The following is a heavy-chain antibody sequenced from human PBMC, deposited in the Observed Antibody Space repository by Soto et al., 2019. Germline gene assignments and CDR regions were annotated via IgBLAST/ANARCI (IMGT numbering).Heavy chain of an antibody. V-gene: IGHV3-23*01. Sequence: GGSLRLSCAASGFTFSNYGMNWVRQAPGKGLDWVSTISGNGDNTYYADSVKGRFSISRDNSKKTLYLQMNSLIVEDTAIYYCASKLTFGGSYDYWGQGTLVTVSS. J-gene: IGHJ4*02. CDR2: ISGNGDNT. D-gene: IGHD2-15*01. CDR3: ASKLTFGGSYDY. CDR1: GFTFSNYG.